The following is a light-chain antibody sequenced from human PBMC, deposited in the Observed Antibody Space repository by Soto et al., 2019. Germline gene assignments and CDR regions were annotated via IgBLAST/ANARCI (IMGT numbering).Light chain of an antibody. Sequence: GDRVTITCRASQNINSWLAWYQQKPGKAPKLLIHKASSLQSGVPSRFSGSGSGTEFTLTISSLDPDDFAIYYCQPYNGYGRFGQGTKVDIK. CDR1: QNINSW. V-gene: IGKV1-5*03. CDR3: QPYNGYGR. J-gene: IGKJ1*01. CDR2: KAS.